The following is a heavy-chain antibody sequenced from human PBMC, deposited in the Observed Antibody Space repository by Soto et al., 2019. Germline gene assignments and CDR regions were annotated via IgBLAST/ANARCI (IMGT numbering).Heavy chain of an antibody. CDR1: GGSFSGYY. V-gene: IGHV4-34*01. CDR2: INHSGST. Sequence: PSETLSLTCAVYGGSFSGYYWSWIRQPPGKGLEWIGEINHSGSTNYNPSLKSRVTISVDTSKNQFSLKLSSVTAADTAVYYCARVPGWWQNKKGYFDYWGQGTLVTVSS. J-gene: IGHJ4*02. D-gene: IGHD6-19*01. CDR3: ARVPGWWQNKKGYFDY.